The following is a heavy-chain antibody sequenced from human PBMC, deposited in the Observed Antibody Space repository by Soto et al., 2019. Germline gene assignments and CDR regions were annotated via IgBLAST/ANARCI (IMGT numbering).Heavy chain of an antibody. CDR3: ARQGDFAAPFDY. CDR1: GGSISSYY. CDR2: IYYSGST. Sequence: SETLSLTCTVSGGSISSYYWSWIRQPPGKGLEWIGYIYYSGSTNYNPSLKSRVTISVDTSKNQFSLKLSSVTAADTAVYYCARQGDFAAPFDYWGQGTLVTVSS. D-gene: IGHD1-26*01. J-gene: IGHJ4*02. V-gene: IGHV4-59*08.